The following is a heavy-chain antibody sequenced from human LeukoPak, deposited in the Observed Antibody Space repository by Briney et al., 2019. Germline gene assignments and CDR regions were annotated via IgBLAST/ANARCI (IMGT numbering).Heavy chain of an antibody. V-gene: IGHV1-3*01. CDR1: GYTLTNYV. Sequence: ASVKVSCKASGYTLTNYVVHWVRQAPGQRPDWMGWINAGNGDTKYSQNFQGRVTITRDTSASTAYMELSSLTSEDTALYYCARDDCGDTCYPGGYWGQGTLVTVSS. D-gene: IGHD2-21*01. CDR2: INAGNGDT. J-gene: IGHJ4*02. CDR3: ARDDCGDTCYPGGY.